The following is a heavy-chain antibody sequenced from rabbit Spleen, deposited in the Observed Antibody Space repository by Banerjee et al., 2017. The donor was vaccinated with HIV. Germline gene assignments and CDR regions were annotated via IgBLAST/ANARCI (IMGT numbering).Heavy chain of an antibody. V-gene: IGHV1S40*01. Sequence: QSLEESGGGLVQPEGSLTLTCTASGFSFSSSYYMCWVRQVPGKGLEWIGCIDPVFGSAYYASWVNGRFTISSHNAQKMLYIELNSLTAADTATYFCARDTGTSFSSYGMDLWGQGTLVTVS. CDR3: ARDTGTSFSSYGMDL. J-gene: IGHJ6*01. CDR1: GFSFSSSYY. CDR2: IDPVFGSA. D-gene: IGHD7-1*01.